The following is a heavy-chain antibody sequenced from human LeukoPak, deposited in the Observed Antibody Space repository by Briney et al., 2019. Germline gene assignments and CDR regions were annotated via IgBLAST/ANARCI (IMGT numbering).Heavy chain of an antibody. CDR2: IYTSGST. V-gene: IGHV4-4*09. Sequence: SETLSLTCTVSGGSISSYYWSWIRQPPGKGLEWIGYIYTSGSTNYNPSLKSRVTISVDTSKNQFSLKLSSVTAADTAVYYCARHSSYYYYMDVWGKGTTATVSS. J-gene: IGHJ6*03. D-gene: IGHD1-26*01. CDR3: ARHSSYYYYMDV. CDR1: GGSISSYY.